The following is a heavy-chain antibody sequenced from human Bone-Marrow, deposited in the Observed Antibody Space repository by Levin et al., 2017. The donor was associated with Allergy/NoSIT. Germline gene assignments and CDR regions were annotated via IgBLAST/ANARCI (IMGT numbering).Heavy chain of an antibody. V-gene: IGHV3-48*01. CDR2: INTRGTTI. CDR3: ARGLTVFGVVRGFDY. J-gene: IGHJ4*02. D-gene: IGHD3-3*01. Sequence: GGSLRLSCAASGFTFSDYLMNWVRLAPGKGLEWVAFINTRGTTIDYEDSVKGRFTVSRDNAKNSLDLQMNSLRAEDTAVYYCARGLTVFGVVRGFDYWGQGTLVTVSS. CDR1: GFTFSDYL.